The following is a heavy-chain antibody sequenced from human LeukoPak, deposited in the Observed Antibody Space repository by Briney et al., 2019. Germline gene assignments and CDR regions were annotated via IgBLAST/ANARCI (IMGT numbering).Heavy chain of an antibody. CDR1: GFTFSSYA. J-gene: IGHJ4*02. CDR2: TSGSGGRT. V-gene: IGHV3-23*01. D-gene: IGHD3-22*01. Sequence: PGGSLRLSCVASGFTFSSYAINWVRQAPGKGLEWVSGTSGSGGRTYYADSVKGRFTISRENSKNTLYLQMNSLRAEDTAVYYCAKASHYYDSSGSIDYWGQGTLVTVSS. CDR3: AKASHYYDSSGSIDY.